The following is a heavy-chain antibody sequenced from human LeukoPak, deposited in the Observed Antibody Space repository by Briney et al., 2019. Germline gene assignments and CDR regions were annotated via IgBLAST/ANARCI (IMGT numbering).Heavy chain of an antibody. D-gene: IGHD6-13*01. CDR2: IYHSGST. Sequence: SQTLSLTCAVSGGSISSGGYSWSWIRQPPGKGLEWIGYIYHSGSTYYNPSLKNRVTISVDRSKNQFSLKLSSVTAADTAVYYCARNVYSSSWYYFDYWGQGTLVTVSS. CDR3: ARNVYSSSWYYFDY. CDR1: GGSISSGGYS. V-gene: IGHV4-30-2*01. J-gene: IGHJ4*02.